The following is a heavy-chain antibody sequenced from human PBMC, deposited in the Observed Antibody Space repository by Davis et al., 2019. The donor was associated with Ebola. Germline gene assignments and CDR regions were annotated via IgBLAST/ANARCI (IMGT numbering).Heavy chain of an antibody. CDR2: IYYSGST. CDR3: ARLSSCSSTSCYPYGMDV. J-gene: IGHJ6*02. CDR1: GGSISSYY. V-gene: IGHV4-59*08. Sequence: PSETLSLTCTVSGGSISSYYWSWIRQPPGKRLEWIGYIYYSGSTNYNPSLKSRVTISVDTSKNQFSLKLSSVTAADTAVYYCARLSSCSSTSCYPYGMDVWGQGTTVTVSS. D-gene: IGHD2-2*01.